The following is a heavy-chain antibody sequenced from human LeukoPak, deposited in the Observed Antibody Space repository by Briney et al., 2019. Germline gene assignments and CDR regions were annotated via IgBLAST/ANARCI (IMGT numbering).Heavy chain of an antibody. V-gene: IGHV3-74*01. CDR3: ARGERRGPLDY. D-gene: IGHD1-1*01. Sequence: GVALSLSCAASGFTFKSHWMHWVGQSPGKGRGGVSRLSADSSRENYADSVKGRFTVSRDNAKNTLYLQLNSLRVDDTAVYYCARGERRGPLDYWGQGTLVTVSS. CDR2: LSADSSRE. CDR1: GFTFKSHW. J-gene: IGHJ4*02.